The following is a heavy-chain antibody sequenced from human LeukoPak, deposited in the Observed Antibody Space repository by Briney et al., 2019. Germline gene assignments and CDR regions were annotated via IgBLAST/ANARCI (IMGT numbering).Heavy chain of an antibody. V-gene: IGHV4-39*07. Sequence: PSETLSLTCSVSGGSISFSNSYWGWIRQPPGKGLEWIGSIYYSGSDYYSPSLKSRATLSVDTSANQFSLRLTSLTAADTAVYYCARDWNWFDPWGQGTLVTVSS. J-gene: IGHJ5*02. CDR3: ARDWNWFDP. CDR1: GGSISFSNSY. CDR2: IYYSGSD.